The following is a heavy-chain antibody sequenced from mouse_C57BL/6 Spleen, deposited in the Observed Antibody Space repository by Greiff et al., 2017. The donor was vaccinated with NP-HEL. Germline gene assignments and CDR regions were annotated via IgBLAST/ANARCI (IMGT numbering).Heavy chain of an antibody. CDR1: GYTFTSYW. V-gene: IGHV1-69*01. CDR2: IDPSDSYT. CDR3: ARCPLWGFDY. J-gene: IGHJ2*01. D-gene: IGHD1-1*02. Sequence: QVQLQQPGAELVMPGASVKLSCKASGYTFTSYWMHWVKQRPGQGLEWIGEIDPSDSYTNYNQKFKGKSTLTVDKSSSTAYMQLRSLASEDSAVYYSARCPLWGFDYWGQGTTLTVSS.